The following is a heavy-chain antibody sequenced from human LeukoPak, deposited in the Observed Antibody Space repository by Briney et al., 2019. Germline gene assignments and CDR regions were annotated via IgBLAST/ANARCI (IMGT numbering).Heavy chain of an antibody. CDR3: ARDRPYSSGGFFGYYYGMDV. Sequence: AGGSLRLSCAASGFTFSSYGMHWVRQAPGKGLEWVAVIWYDGSNKYYADSVKGRFTISRDNSKNTLYLQMNSLRAEDTAVYYCARDRPYSSGGFFGYYYGMDVWGQGTTVTVSS. J-gene: IGHJ6*02. CDR1: GFTFSSYG. V-gene: IGHV3-33*01. CDR2: IWYDGSNK. D-gene: IGHD6-19*01.